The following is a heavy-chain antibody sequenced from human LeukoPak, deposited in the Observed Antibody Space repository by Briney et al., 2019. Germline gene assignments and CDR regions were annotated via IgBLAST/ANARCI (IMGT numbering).Heavy chain of an antibody. CDR3: ARGPTTGGPLGY. CDR2: ISSSSSYI. D-gene: IGHD4-17*01. Sequence: GGSLRLSCAASGFIFSSYEMNWVRQAPGKGLEWVSSISSSSSYIYYADSVKGRFTISRDNAKNSLYLQMNSLRAEDTAVYYCARGPTTGGPLGYWGQGTLVTVSS. CDR1: GFIFSSYE. J-gene: IGHJ4*02. V-gene: IGHV3-21*04.